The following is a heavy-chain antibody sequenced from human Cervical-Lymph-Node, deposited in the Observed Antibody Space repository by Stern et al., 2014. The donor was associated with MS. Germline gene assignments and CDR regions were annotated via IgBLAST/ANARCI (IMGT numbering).Heavy chain of an antibody. CDR2: IIPIFGTA. D-gene: IGHD3-22*01. V-gene: IGHV1-69*06. Sequence: QVQLEQSAAEVKKPGSSVKVSCKASGSTFSSYAISWVRQAPGQGLEWMGGIIPIFGTANYAQKFQGRVTITADKSTSTAYMELSSLRSEDTAVYYCARGEYYYDSSGYFPFDYWGQGTLVTVSS. CDR1: GSTFSSYA. J-gene: IGHJ4*02. CDR3: ARGEYYYDSSGYFPFDY.